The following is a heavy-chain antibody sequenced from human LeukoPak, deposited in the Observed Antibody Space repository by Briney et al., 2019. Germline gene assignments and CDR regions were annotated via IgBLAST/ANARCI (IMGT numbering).Heavy chain of an antibody. CDR3: TRRTVAGNYYYMDV. CDR2: IRSKANSYAT. CDR1: GFTFSGPA. V-gene: IGHV3-73*01. Sequence: GGSLRLSCAASGFTFSGPAMHRVRQASGKGLEWVGRIRSKANSYATTYAASVKGRFTISRDDSKNTAYLQMNSLKTEDTAVYYCTRRTVAGNYYYMDVWGKGTTVTVSS. D-gene: IGHD6-19*01. J-gene: IGHJ6*03.